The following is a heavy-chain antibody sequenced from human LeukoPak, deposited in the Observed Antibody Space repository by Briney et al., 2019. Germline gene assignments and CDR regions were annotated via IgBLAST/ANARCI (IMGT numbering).Heavy chain of an antibody. V-gene: IGHV1-2*06. D-gene: IGHD4-23*01. Sequence: GASVKVSCKASGYTFTGYYMHWVRQAPGQGLEWIGRINPNSGGTNYAQKFQGRVTMTRDTSISTAYMELSRLRSDDTAVYYCARDRLNYGGAQGYFDYWGQGTLVTVSS. CDR3: ARDRLNYGGAQGYFDY. CDR1: GYTFTGYY. CDR2: INPNSGGT. J-gene: IGHJ4*02.